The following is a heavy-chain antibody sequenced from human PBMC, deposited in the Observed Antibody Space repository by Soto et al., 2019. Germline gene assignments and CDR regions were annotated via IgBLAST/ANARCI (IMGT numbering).Heavy chain of an antibody. J-gene: IGHJ4*02. V-gene: IGHV1-69*05. D-gene: IGHD2-15*01. Sequence: QVQLVQSGAEVKKPGSSVKVSCKASGGTFSSYAISWVRQAPGQGLEWMGGIIPIFGTANYAQKFQGRVTITXXEXTTXADRELSSLRSEDTAVYYCARGYCSGGSCTYSFDYWGQGTLVTVSS. CDR2: IIPIFGTA. CDR3: ARGYCSGGSCTYSFDY. CDR1: GGTFSSYA.